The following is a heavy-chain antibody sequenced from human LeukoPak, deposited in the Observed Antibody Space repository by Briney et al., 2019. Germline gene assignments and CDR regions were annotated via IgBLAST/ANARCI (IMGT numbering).Heavy chain of an antibody. Sequence: PGGSLRLSCAASGFTFSDCALSWVRQAPGKGLEWVSDINGSGDRTYYADSVKGRITISRDNSENTLYLQMNSLRAEDTAVYYCARAPDSRDAFDIWGQGTMVTVSS. CDR1: GFTFSDCA. D-gene: IGHD1-14*01. CDR2: INGSGDRT. J-gene: IGHJ3*02. V-gene: IGHV3-23*01. CDR3: ARAPDSRDAFDI.